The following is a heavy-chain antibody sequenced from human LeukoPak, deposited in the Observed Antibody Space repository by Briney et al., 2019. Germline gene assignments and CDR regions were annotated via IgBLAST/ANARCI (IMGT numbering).Heavy chain of an antibody. CDR1: GYTFTSNY. V-gene: IGHV1-46*01. J-gene: IGHJ6*03. D-gene: IGHD3-10*01. Sequence: ASVKVSCKAFGYTFTSNYMHWVRQAPGQGPEWMGVISPSGGSTTYAQKFQGRVTLTRDMSTSTDYLELSSLRSEDTAVYYCATRGIGPDLILSNYYYMDVWGKGTTVTISS. CDR2: ISPSGGST. CDR3: ATRGIGPDLILSNYYYMDV.